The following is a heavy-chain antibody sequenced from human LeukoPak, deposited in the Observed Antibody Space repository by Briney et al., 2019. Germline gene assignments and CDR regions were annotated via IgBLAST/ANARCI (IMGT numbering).Heavy chain of an antibody. CDR2: IKSKTDGGTT. CDR3: TTTDPTQWLLYIDY. CDR1: GFTFSNAW. D-gene: IGHD3-22*01. V-gene: IGHV3-15*01. J-gene: IGHJ4*02. Sequence: GGSRRLSCAASGFTFSNAWMSWVRQAPGKGLEWVGRIKSKTDGGTTDYAAPVKGRFTISRDDSKNTLYLQMNSLKTVDTAVYYCTTTDPTQWLLYIDYWGQGTLVTVSS.